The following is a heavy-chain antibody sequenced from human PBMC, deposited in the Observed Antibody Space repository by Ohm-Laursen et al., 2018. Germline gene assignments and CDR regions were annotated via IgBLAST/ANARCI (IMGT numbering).Heavy chain of an antibody. CDR2: IYHTGNT. D-gene: IGHD1-7*01. V-gene: IGHV4-61*08. CDR1: GGSISSGGSY. Sequence: GTLSLTCTVSGGSISSGGSYWSWIRQAPGKGLQYIGNIYHTGNTNYNPSLRSRVTISVDTSKNQFSLKLSSVTAADTALYYCARLGQYNWNYKGTKAFDIWGQGTLVTVSP. CDR3: ARLGQYNWNYKGTKAFDI. J-gene: IGHJ3*02.